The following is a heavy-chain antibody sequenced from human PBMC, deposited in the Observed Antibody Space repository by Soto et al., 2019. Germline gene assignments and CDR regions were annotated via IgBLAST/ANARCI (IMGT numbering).Heavy chain of an antibody. Sequence: QLQLQESGPGLVKPSETLSLTCTVSGGSISSSSYYWGWIRQPPGKGLEWIGSIYYSGSTYYNPSLKSRVTISVDTSKNQFSLKLSSVTAADTAVYYCARQPFIGPSYGDFISGWFDPWGQGTLVTVSS. D-gene: IGHD4-17*01. J-gene: IGHJ5*02. V-gene: IGHV4-39*01. CDR1: GGSISSSSYY. CDR3: ARQPFIGPSYGDFISGWFDP. CDR2: IYYSGST.